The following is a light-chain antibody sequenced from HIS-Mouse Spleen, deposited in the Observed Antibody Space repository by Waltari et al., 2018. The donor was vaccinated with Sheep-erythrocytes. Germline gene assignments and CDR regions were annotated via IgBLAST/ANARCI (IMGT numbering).Light chain of an antibody. Sequence: SYELTQPPSVSVSPGHTARITCSGDALPKQYSPWYQQKPGQAPVLVIYKDSERPSGIPERFSGSSSGTTVTLTISGVQAEDEADYYCQSADSSGTYVVFGGGTKLTVL. CDR1: ALPKQY. CDR2: KDS. CDR3: QSADSSGTYVV. J-gene: IGLJ2*01. V-gene: IGLV3-25*03.